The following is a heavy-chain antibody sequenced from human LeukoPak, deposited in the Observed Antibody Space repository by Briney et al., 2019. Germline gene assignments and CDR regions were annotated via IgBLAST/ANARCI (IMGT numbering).Heavy chain of an antibody. Sequence: GGSLRLSCAAAGFTFSTYSMNWVRQAPGKGLEWVSYISTSSSTRYYADSVKGRFTISKDNANNSLDLQMNSLRAEDTAVYYCARESIAAAGPGFDYWGQGTLVTVSS. D-gene: IGHD6-13*01. CDR2: ISTSSSTR. V-gene: IGHV3-48*04. J-gene: IGHJ4*02. CDR1: GFTFSTYS. CDR3: ARESIAAAGPGFDY.